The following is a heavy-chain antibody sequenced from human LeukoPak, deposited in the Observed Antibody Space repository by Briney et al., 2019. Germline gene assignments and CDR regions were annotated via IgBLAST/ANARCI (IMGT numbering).Heavy chain of an antibody. CDR2: IIPIFGTA. CDR3: ARSPSSGWYEGCFDY. Sequence: IIPIFGTANYAQKFQGRVTTTADESTSTAYMELSSLRSEDTAVYYCARSPSSGWYEGCFDYWGQGTLVTVSS. J-gene: IGHJ4*02. D-gene: IGHD6-19*01. V-gene: IGHV1-69*01.